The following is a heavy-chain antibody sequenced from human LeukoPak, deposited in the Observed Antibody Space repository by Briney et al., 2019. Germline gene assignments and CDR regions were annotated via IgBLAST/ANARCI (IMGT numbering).Heavy chain of an antibody. CDR1: GYTLTELS. D-gene: IGHD3-10*01. V-gene: IGHV1-69*06. CDR3: ARAARVNYYGSEN. CDR2: IIPIFGTA. Sequence: SVKVSCKVSGYTLTELSMHWVRQAPGQGLEWMGGIIPIFGTANYAQKFQGRVTITADKSTSTAYMELSSLRSEDTAVYYCARAARVNYYGSENWGQGTLVTVSS. J-gene: IGHJ4*02.